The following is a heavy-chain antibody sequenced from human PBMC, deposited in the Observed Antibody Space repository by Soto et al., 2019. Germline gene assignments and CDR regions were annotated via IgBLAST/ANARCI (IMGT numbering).Heavy chain of an antibody. Sequence: ASVKVSCKASGYTFTSYAMHWVRQAPGQRLEWMRWINAGNGNTKYSQKFQGRVTITRDTSASTAYMELSSLRSEDTAVYYCAGAGTGTTSRYGRYYYGMDVWGQGTTVTVSS. CDR3: AGAGTGTTSRYGRYYYGMDV. CDR1: GYTFTSYA. CDR2: INAGNGNT. V-gene: IGHV1-3*01. J-gene: IGHJ6*02. D-gene: IGHD1-7*01.